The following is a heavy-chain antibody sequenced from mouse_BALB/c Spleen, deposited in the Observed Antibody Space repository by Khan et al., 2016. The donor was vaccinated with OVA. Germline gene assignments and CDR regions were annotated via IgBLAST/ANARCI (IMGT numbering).Heavy chain of an antibody. CDR1: GFTFSSYA. Sequence: LVESGGGLVKPGGSLKLSCAASGFTFSSYAMSWVRQTPEKRLEWVASISSGGSTYYPDSVKGRFTISRDNARNILYLQMSSLRSEDTARYYCARGRSTTASWFAYWGQGTLVTVSA. V-gene: IGHV5-6-5*01. CDR2: ISSGGST. CDR3: ARGRSTTASWFAY. J-gene: IGHJ3*01. D-gene: IGHD1-2*01.